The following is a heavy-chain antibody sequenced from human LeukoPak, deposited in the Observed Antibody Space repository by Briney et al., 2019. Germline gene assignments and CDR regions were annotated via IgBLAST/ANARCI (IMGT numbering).Heavy chain of an antibody. CDR1: GGSISSGSYY. CDR3: ARAHNHYDFWSGYSLDY. CDR2: IYTSGST. V-gene: IGHV4-61*02. J-gene: IGHJ4*02. D-gene: IGHD3-3*01. Sequence: PSETLSLTCTVSGGSISSGSYYWSWIRQPAGKGLEWIGRIYTSGSTNYNPSLKSRVTISVDTSKNQFSLKLSSVTAADTAVYYCARAHNHYDFWSGYSLDYWGQGTLVTVSS.